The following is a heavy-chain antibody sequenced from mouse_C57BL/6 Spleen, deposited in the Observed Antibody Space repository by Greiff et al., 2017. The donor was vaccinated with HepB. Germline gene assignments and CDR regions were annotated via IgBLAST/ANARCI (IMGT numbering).Heavy chain of an antibody. CDR2: ISDGGSYT. CDR1: GFTFSSYA. CDR3: ANEGWFAY. Sequence: DVKLVESGGGLVKPGGSLKLSCAASGFTFSSYAMSWVRQTPEKRLEWVATISDGGSYTYYPDNVKGRFTISRDNAKNNLYLQMSHLKSEDTAMYYCANEGWFAYWGQGTLVTVSA. J-gene: IGHJ3*01. V-gene: IGHV5-4*03.